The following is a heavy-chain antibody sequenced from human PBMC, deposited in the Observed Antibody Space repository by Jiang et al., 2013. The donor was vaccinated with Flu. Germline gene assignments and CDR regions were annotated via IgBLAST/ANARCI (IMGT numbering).Heavy chain of an antibody. J-gene: IGHJ6*02. D-gene: IGHD6-19*01. CDR1: GFTFSSYA. V-gene: IGHV3-30-3*01. CDR3: ARVRVSGWSYYYYYGMDV. Sequence: VQLVESGGGVVQPGRSLRLSCAASGFTFSSYAMHWVRQAPGKGLEWVAVISYDGSNKYYADSVKGRFTISRDNSKNTLYLQMNSLRAEDTAVYYCARVRVSGWSYYYYYGMDVWGQG. CDR2: ISYDGSNK.